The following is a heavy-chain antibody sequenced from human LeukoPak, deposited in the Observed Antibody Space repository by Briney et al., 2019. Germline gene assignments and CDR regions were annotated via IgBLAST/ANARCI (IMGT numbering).Heavy chain of an antibody. D-gene: IGHD4-11*01. J-gene: IGHJ4*02. V-gene: IGHV4-61*01. CDR2: IYYSGST. Sequence: PSETLSLTCTVSGGSVSSGSYYWSWIRQPPGKGLEWVGYIYYSGSTTYNPSLKGRVTISVDTSKNQFSLQLSSVTAADTAVYYCARTYSNYFDYWGQGSLVTVSS. CDR1: GGSVSSGSYY. CDR3: ARTYSNYFDY.